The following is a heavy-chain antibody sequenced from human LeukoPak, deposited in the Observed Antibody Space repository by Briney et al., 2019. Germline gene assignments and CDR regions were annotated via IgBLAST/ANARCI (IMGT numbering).Heavy chain of an antibody. V-gene: IGHV1-3*01. CDR1: GYTFTTYA. CDR3: ARAPYDFLTGYSLNWFDP. J-gene: IGHJ5*02. Sequence: GASVKVSCKASGYTFTTYAMHWVRQAPGQRLEWMGWINADSGGTKYSQRFQGRVTITRDTSAYTVYMELRSLISEDTAVYYCARAPYDFLTGYSLNWFDPWGQGTLVTVSP. D-gene: IGHD3-9*01. CDR2: INADSGGT.